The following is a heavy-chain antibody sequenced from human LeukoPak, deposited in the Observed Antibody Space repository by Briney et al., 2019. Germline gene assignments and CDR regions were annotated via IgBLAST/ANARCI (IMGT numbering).Heavy chain of an antibody. D-gene: IGHD1-26*01. J-gene: IGHJ4*02. CDR3: AKTPRLYSGSGFDY. CDR2: ISYDGSNK. V-gene: IGHV3-30*04. CDR1: GFTFSSYA. Sequence: PGGSLRLSCAASGFTFSSYAMHWVRQAPGKGLEWVAVISYDGSNKYYADSVKGRFTISRDNSKNTLYLQMNSLRAEDTAVYYCAKTPRLYSGSGFDYRGQGTLVTVSS.